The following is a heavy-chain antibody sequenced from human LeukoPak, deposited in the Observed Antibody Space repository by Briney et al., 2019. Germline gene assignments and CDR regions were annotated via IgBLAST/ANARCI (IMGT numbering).Heavy chain of an antibody. V-gene: IGHV3-30*03. CDR1: GFTFSTYG. CDR2: ISYDGSNK. Sequence: GGSLRLSCAASGFTFSTYGIHWVRQAPGKGLGWVAVISYDGSNKYYADSVKGRFTISRDNSKNTLYLQMNSLRAEDTAVYYCAGSSGWYLGPHYFDYWGQGTLVTVSS. J-gene: IGHJ4*02. D-gene: IGHD6-19*01. CDR3: AGSSGWYLGPHYFDY.